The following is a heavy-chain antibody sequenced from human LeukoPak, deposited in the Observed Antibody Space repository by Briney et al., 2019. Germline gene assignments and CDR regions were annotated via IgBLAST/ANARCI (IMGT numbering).Heavy chain of an antibody. CDR1: GFTFSSYA. Sequence: GGSLRLSCAASGFTFSSYAMNWVGQAPGKGLEGVSSISGSGARTDYADSVKGRFTISRDNSKNTLHLQMNSLRAEDTAVYYCAKARIVVIPPADALDVWGQGTLVTVSS. CDR3: AKARIVVIPPADALDV. D-gene: IGHD3-22*01. CDR2: ISGSGART. V-gene: IGHV3-23*01. J-gene: IGHJ3*01.